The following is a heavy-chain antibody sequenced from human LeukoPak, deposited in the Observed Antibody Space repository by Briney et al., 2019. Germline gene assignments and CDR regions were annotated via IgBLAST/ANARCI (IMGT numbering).Heavy chain of an antibody. Sequence: GASVKVSCKASGGTFSSYAISWVRQAPGQGLEWMGGIIPIFGTANYAQKFQGRVTITADESTSTAYMELSSLRSEDTAVYYCARDLSGYSYGYYDYWGQGTLVTVSS. V-gene: IGHV1-69*13. CDR1: GGTFSSYA. D-gene: IGHD5-18*01. CDR2: IIPIFGTA. CDR3: ARDLSGYSYGYYDY. J-gene: IGHJ4*02.